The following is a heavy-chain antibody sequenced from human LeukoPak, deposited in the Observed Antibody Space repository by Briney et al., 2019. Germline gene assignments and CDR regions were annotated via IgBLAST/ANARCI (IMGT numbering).Heavy chain of an antibody. Sequence: SQTLSLTCAISGDSVSSNSGAWNWIRQSPPRGLEWLGRTYYRSRWSNDYAPSVSSRITINPDTSKNQFFLHLNSVTPEDTAVYYCAREVAGTYSFDIWGQGTMVTVSS. CDR3: AREVAGTYSFDI. J-gene: IGHJ3*02. CDR1: GDSVSSNSGA. CDR2: TYYRSRWSN. V-gene: IGHV6-1*01. D-gene: IGHD6-13*01.